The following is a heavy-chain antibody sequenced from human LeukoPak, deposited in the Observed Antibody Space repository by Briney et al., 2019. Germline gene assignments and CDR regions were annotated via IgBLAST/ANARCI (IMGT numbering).Heavy chain of an antibody. CDR3: ARTRELLWFGELFNYFDY. D-gene: IGHD3-10*01. CDR2: INPSGGST. J-gene: IGHJ4*02. CDR1: GYTFTGYY. Sequence: AASVKVSCKASGYTFTGYYMHWVRQAPGQGLEWMGIINPSGGSTSYAQKFQGRVTMTRDTSTSTVYMELSSLRSEDTAVYYCARTRELLWFGELFNYFDYWGQGTLVTVSS. V-gene: IGHV1-46*01.